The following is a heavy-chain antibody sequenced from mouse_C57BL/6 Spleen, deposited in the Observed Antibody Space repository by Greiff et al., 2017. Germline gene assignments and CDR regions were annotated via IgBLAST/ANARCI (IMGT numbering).Heavy chain of an antibody. V-gene: IGHV1-82*01. CDR3: ARYDGYCFAY. Sequence: QVQLQQSGPELVKPGASVKISCKASGYAFRSSWMNWVKQRPGKGLGWIGRIYPGDGDTNYNGKFKGKATLTADKSSSPAYMQLSSLTSEDSAVYCGARYDGYCFAYWGQGTLVTVSA. J-gene: IGHJ3*01. CDR1: GYAFRSSW. CDR2: IYPGDGDT. D-gene: IGHD2-3*01.